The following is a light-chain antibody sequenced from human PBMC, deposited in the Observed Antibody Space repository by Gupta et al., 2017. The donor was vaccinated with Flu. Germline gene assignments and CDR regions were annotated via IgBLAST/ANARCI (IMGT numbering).Light chain of an antibody. J-gene: IGKJ1*01. V-gene: IGKV1-5*03. CDR3: QRYDSLWT. CDR2: KAS. Sequence: SPSTLSASVGDRVTITCRASQSIGSWLAWYQQKPGKVPKLLIYKASSLESGVPSRFSGSGPGTEFTLTISSLQPDDFATYYCQRYDSLWTFGQGTRVEIK. CDR1: QSIGSW.